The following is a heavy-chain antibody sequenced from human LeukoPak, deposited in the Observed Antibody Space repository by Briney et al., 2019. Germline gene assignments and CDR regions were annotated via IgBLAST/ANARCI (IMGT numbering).Heavy chain of an antibody. J-gene: IGHJ6*04. Sequence: TSETLSLTCAVYGGSFSVYYWSWIRQPPGKGLEWIGEINHSGSTNYNPSLKSRVTISVDTSKNQFSLKLSSVTAADTAVYYCARVLPVWGRDFYYYYYGMDVWGKGTTVTVSS. D-gene: IGHD3-16*01. CDR3: ARVLPVWGRDFYYYYYGMDV. V-gene: IGHV4-34*01. CDR2: INHSGST. CDR1: GGSFSVYY.